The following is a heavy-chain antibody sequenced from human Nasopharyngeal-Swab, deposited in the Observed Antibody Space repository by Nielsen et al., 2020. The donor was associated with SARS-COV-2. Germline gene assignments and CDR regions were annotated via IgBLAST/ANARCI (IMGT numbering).Heavy chain of an antibody. D-gene: IGHD6-19*01. CDR3: ARGEVAGRNAFDI. J-gene: IGHJ3*02. V-gene: IGHV3-30*03. CDR2: ISYDGTIQ. CDR1: GFNVCRFG. Sequence: GESLKISCAASGFNVCRFGMHWVRQAPGKGLQWIAFISYDGTIQYYADSVKGRFTISRDNSKNTLYLQMNSLRPEDTAVHYCARGEVAGRNAFDIWGQGTLVTVSS.